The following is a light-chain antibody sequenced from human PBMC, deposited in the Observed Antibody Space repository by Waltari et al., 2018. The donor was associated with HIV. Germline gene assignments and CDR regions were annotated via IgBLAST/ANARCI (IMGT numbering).Light chain of an antibody. J-gene: IGLJ2*01. V-gene: IGLV3-1*01. CDR1: NLGHKY. Sequence: ELTQPPSVSVSPGQTANITCSADNLGHKYVSWYQQRPGQSPLLVMFKDTKRPSGISERLAGSSSGNTANLTISGALTMDEGDFYCQAWDNNTVIFGGGTLLTVL. CDR2: KDT. CDR3: QAWDNNTVI.